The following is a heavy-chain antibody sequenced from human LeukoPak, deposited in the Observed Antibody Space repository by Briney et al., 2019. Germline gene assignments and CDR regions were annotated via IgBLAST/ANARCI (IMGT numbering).Heavy chain of an antibody. J-gene: IGHJ3*02. D-gene: IGHD3-10*01. Sequence: ASVKVSCKASGYTFTGYYMHWVRQAPGQGLEWMGWINPNSGGTNYAQKFQGRVTMTRDTSISTAYMELSRLRSDGTAVYYCARAMVRGVIITVNDAFDIWGQGTMVTVSS. CDR2: INPNSGGT. CDR3: ARAMVRGVIITVNDAFDI. CDR1: GYTFTGYY. V-gene: IGHV1-2*02.